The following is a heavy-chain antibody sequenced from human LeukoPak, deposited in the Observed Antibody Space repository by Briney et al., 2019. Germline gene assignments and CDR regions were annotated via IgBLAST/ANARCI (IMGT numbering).Heavy chain of an antibody. J-gene: IGHJ6*03. CDR2: INHSGNT. V-gene: IGHV4-34*01. D-gene: IGHD4-23*01. Sequence: SETLSLTCAVYGGSFSGYYWSWIRQPPGKGLEWIGEINHSGNTNSNPSLKSRVTMSVDTSKNQFSLKLSSLPAADTAMYYCARREPHGDYGGKIRYYYYMDVWGKGTTITISS. CDR3: ARREPHGDYGGKIRYYYYMDV. CDR1: GGSFSGYY.